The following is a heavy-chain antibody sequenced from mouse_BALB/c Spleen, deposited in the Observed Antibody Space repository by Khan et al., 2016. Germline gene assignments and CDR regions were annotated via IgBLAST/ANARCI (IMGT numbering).Heavy chain of an antibody. CDR2: INPGSSMI. V-gene: IGHV4-2*02. Sequence: EVKLLESGGGLVQPGGSLNLSCAASGFDFSRYWMSWARQAPGKGQEWIGEINPGSSMINYTPSLKDKFIISRDNAKNTLYLQMSKVRSEDTALYYCARLHPGDAMDYWGQGTSVTVSS. CDR1: GFDFSRYW. J-gene: IGHJ4*01. CDR3: ARLHPGDAMDY.